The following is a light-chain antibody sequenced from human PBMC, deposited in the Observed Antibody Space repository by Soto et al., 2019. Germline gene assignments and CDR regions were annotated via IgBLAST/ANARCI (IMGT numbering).Light chain of an antibody. CDR3: QQYHSAPIT. Sequence: DFVMTQSPDSLPVSLGDRATINCKSSQIVLSNNNNYLAWFQQKPGQPPRLFIYWASTRGSGVPDRFSGSGSGTDFTLTISNVEAEDVAIYYCQQYHSAPITFGQGTRLEI. CDR1: QIVLSNNNNY. J-gene: IGKJ5*01. V-gene: IGKV4-1*01. CDR2: WAS.